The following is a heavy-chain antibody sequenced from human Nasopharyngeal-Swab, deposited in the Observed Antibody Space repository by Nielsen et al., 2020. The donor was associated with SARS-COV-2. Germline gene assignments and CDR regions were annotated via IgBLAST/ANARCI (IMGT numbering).Heavy chain of an antibody. Sequence: GGSLRLSCAASALTFSSYTMHWVRQAPGKGLEWVAVISYDGSNKYYADSVKGRFTISRDISKNTLYLQMNSLRAEDTAVFYCASTPLDSSGYYYAFHYWGRGTLVTVSS. CDR3: ASTPLDSSGYYYAFHY. CDR2: ISYDGSNK. J-gene: IGHJ4*02. D-gene: IGHD3-22*01. CDR1: ALTFSSYT. V-gene: IGHV3-30-3*01.